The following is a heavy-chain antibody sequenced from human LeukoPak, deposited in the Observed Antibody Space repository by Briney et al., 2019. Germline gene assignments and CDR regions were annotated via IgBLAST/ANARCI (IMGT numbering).Heavy chain of an antibody. CDR1: GYSISSGYY. CDR2: IYHSGST. Sequence: PPETLSLTCAVSGYSISSGYYWGWIRQPPGKGLEWIGSIYHSGSTYYNPSLKSRVTISVDTSKNQFSLKLSSVTAADTAVYYCASFYGDYFYYYYYMDVWGKGTTVTVSS. J-gene: IGHJ6*03. V-gene: IGHV4-38-2*01. D-gene: IGHD4-17*01. CDR3: ASFYGDYFYYYYYMDV.